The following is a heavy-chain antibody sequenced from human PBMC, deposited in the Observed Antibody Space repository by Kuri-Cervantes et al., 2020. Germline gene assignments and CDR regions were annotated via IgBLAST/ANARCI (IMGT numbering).Heavy chain of an antibody. J-gene: IGHJ4*02. D-gene: IGHD3-10*01. V-gene: IGHV4-31*03. Sequence: LRLSCTVSGGSISSGGYYWSWIRQHPGKGLEWIGYIYYSGSTYYNPSLKSRVTISVDTSKNQFSLKLSSVTAADTAVYYCARAQGSGSYSFDYWGQGTLVTVSS. CDR3: ARAQGSGSYSFDY. CDR1: GGSISSGGYY. CDR2: IYYSGST.